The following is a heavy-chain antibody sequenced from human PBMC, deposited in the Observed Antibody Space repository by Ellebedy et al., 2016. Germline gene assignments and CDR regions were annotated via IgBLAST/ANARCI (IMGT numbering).Heavy chain of an antibody. D-gene: IGHD1-1*01. V-gene: IGHV3-15*01. J-gene: IGHJ4*02. Sequence: GESLKISXVASGFTFSKVWMSWVRQAPGKGLEWVGRVKSYSVGGATDYAAPVNGRFTISRDDSRNTVYLQMDSLKTEDTAVYYCTTRGPSGTYFDYWGQGTLVTVSS. CDR3: TTRGPSGTYFDY. CDR2: VKSYSVGGAT. CDR1: GFTFSKVW.